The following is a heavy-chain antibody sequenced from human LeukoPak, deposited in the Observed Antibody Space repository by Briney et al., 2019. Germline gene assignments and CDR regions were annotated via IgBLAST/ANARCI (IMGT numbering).Heavy chain of an antibody. V-gene: IGHV3-74*01. Sequence: GGSLRLSCAASGFTFSSYWMHWVRQAPGKGLVWVSRINSDGSSTSYADSVKGRFTISRDNAKNTLYLQMNSLRAEDTAVYYCARALAAVAGLYYYYMDVWGKGTTVTISS. CDR1: GFTFSSYW. CDR2: INSDGSST. D-gene: IGHD6-19*01. CDR3: ARALAAVAGLYYYYMDV. J-gene: IGHJ6*03.